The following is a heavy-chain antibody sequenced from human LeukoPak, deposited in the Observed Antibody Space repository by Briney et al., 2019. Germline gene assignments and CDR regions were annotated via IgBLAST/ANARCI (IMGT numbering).Heavy chain of an antibody. V-gene: IGHV3-30*02. CDR2: IRYDGSNK. CDR3: AKDRTRAFDI. CDR1: GFTFGSYG. Sequence: PGVSLRLSCAASGFTFGSYGMHWVRQAPGKGLEWVAFIRYDGSNKYYADSVKGRFTVSRDNSKNTLYLQMNSLRAEDTAVYYCAKDRTRAFDIWDQGTMVTVSS. J-gene: IGHJ3*02.